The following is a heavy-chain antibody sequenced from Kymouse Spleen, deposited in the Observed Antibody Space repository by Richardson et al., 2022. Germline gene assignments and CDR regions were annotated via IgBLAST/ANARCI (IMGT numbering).Heavy chain of an antibody. CDR1: GFTFSSYS. CDR3: AREGNYERWFDP. V-gene: IGHV3-21*03. J-gene: IGHJ5*02. Sequence: EVQLVESGGGLVKPGGSLRLSCAASGFTFSSYSMNWVRQAPGKGLEWVSSISSSSSYIYYADSVKGRFTISRDNAKNSLYLQMNSLRAEDTAVYYCAREGNYERWFDPWGQGTLVTVSS. CDR2: ISSSSSYI. D-gene: IGHD1-7*01.